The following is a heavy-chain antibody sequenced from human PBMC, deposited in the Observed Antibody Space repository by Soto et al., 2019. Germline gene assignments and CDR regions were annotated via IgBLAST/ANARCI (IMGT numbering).Heavy chain of an antibody. V-gene: IGHV4-39*01. CDR2: IYYSGST. J-gene: IGHJ4*02. Sequence: QLQLQESGPGLVKPSETLSLTCTVSGGSISRSSYYWGWIRQPPGKGLEWIASIYYSGSTYYNPSLKSRVTISADTSKNQFSLKVSSVTAADTAVYYCARFGSGWPFDYWGQGTLVTVSS. D-gene: IGHD6-25*01. CDR1: GGSISRSSYY. CDR3: ARFGSGWPFDY.